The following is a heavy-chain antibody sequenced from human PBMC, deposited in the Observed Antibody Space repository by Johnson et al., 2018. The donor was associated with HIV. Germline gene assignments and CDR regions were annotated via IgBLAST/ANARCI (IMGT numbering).Heavy chain of an antibody. CDR3: AKVTSSVTTARYGAFDI. CDR1: GFTISPYG. J-gene: IGHJ3*02. V-gene: IGHV3-30*02. CDR2: VRHDGSNK. D-gene: IGHD4-17*01. Sequence: QVQLVESGGGVVQPGESLRLSCGASGFTISPYGMHWVRQAPGKGLEWVAFVRHDGSNKYYADSVKGRFTIARDNSKNTLYLQMNSLGAEDTAVFYCAKVTSSVTTARYGAFDIWGQGTMVTVSS.